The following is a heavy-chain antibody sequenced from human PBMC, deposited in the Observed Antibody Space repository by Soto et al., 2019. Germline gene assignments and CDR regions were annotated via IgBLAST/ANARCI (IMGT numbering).Heavy chain of an antibody. CDR1: GFTFTNYT. Sequence: GGSLRLSCSASGFTFTNYTIHWIRQAPGKGLEYVSAISSTGGSTYYADSVKGRFTISRDNSKNTVYLQMSSLRSEDSAVYYCVARYCSSTTCYQVDYWGQGTLVTVSS. CDR2: ISSTGGST. CDR3: VARYCSSTTCYQVDY. D-gene: IGHD2-2*01. J-gene: IGHJ4*02. V-gene: IGHV3-64D*06.